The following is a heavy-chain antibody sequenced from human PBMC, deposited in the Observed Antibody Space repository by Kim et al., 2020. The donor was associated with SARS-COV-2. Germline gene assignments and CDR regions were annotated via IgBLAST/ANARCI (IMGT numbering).Heavy chain of an antibody. CDR1: GFTFSSYG. CDR3: AKESCSSTSCYVVGGYYFDY. J-gene: IGHJ4*02. CDR2: ISYDGSNK. D-gene: IGHD2-2*01. Sequence: GGSLRLSCAASGFTFSSYGMHWVRQAPGKGLEWVAVISYDGSNKYYADSVKGRFTISRDNSKNTLYLQMNSLRAEDTAVYYCAKESCSSTSCYVVGGYYFDYWGQGTLVTVSS. V-gene: IGHV3-30*18.